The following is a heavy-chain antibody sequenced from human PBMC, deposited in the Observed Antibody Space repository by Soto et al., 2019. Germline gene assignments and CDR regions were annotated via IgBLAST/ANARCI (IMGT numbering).Heavy chain of an antibody. CDR2: ISAYNGNT. CDR3: ARDLRAYYYYGMDV. J-gene: IGHJ6*02. V-gene: IGHV1-18*01. CDR1: GYTFTNYG. Sequence: ASVKVSCKASGYTFTNYGISWVRRAPGQGLEWMGWISAYNGNTNYAQKLQGRVTMTTDTSTSTAYMELRSLRSDDTAVYYCARDLRAYYYYGMDVWGQGTTVTVSS.